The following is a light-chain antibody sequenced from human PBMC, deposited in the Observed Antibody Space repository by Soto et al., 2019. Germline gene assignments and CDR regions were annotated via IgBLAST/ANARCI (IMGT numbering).Light chain of an antibody. CDR2: SNN. CDR1: RSNIGSNT. J-gene: IGLJ2*01. V-gene: IGLV1-44*01. CDR3: AACDDRLNVV. Sequence: QSVLTQPPSASGTHGQRVTISCSGSRSNIGSNTVNWYQQLPGTAPKLLIDSNNQRPSGVPDRFSGSKSGTSASLAISGLQSEDEADYYCAACDDRLNVVFGGGTKLTVL.